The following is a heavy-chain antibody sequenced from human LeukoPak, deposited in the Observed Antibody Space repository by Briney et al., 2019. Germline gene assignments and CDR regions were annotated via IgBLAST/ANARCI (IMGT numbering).Heavy chain of an antibody. D-gene: IGHD2-21*01. CDR2: IKKDGSEK. J-gene: IGHJ4*02. V-gene: IGHV3-7*03. CDR3: AKDRGDGTIDY. CDR1: GFTLSTYW. Sequence: GGSLRLSCAASGFTLSTYWMSWVRQAPGKGLEWVANIKKDGSEKYYVDSVKGRFTISRDNAENSLYLQMNGLRAEDTAVYYCAKDRGDGTIDYWGQGTLVTVSS.